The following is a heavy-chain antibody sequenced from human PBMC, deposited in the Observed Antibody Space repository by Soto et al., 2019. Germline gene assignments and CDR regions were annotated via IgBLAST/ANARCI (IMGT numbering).Heavy chain of an antibody. CDR1: GYTFTSYG. J-gene: IGHJ5*02. CDR2: INPYNGNT. Sequence: GASVKVSCKASGYTFTSYGISWVRQAPGQGLEWMGWINPYNGNTNYAQKIQGRVTMTTDTSTSTAYMELRSLRSDDTAVYYCAREPVAGIWFDPWGQGTLVTVSS. D-gene: IGHD6-19*01. CDR3: AREPVAGIWFDP. V-gene: IGHV1-18*01.